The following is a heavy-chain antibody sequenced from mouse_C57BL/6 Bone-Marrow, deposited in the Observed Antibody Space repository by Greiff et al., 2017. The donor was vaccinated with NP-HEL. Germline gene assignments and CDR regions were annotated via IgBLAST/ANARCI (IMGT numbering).Heavy chain of an antibody. J-gene: IGHJ3*01. CDR1: GFTFSDYY. V-gene: IGHV5-12*01. CDR2: ISNGGGST. D-gene: IGHD1-1*01. CDR3: ARQDYGAWFAY. Sequence: EVNVVESGGGLVQPGGSLKLSCAASGFTFSDYYMYWVRQTPEKRLEWVAYISNGGGSTYYPDTVKGRFTISRDNAKNTLYLQMSRLKSEDTAMYYCARQDYGAWFAYWGQGTLVTVSA.